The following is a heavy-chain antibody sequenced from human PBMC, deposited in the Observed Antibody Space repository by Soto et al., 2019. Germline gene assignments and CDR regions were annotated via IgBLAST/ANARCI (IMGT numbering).Heavy chain of an antibody. D-gene: IGHD2-8*01. CDR3: ARGDSTDCSNGVCSFFYNHDMDV. Sequence: ASVKVSCKASGYSFTDYHIHWVRQAPGQGLEWLGRINPKSGGTSTAQKFQGWVTMTTDTSISTASMELTRLTSDDTAIYYCARGDSTDCSNGVCSFFYNHDMDVWGQGTTVTVAS. J-gene: IGHJ6*02. CDR2: INPKSGGT. CDR1: GYSFTDYH. V-gene: IGHV1-2*04.